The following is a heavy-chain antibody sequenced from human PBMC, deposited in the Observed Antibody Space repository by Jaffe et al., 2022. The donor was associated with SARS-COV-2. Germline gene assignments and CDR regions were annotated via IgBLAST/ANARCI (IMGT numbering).Heavy chain of an antibody. CDR2: IASAGDT. CDR3: TRGGEIGFDP. V-gene: IGHV3-13*01. CDR1: GFTFRNYD. D-gene: IGHD3-16*01. J-gene: IGHJ5*02. Sequence: EVQLVESGGGLVQPGGSLRLSCAASGFTFRNYDMHWVRQGTGKGLEWVSAIASAGDTFYAGSVKGRFTVSRENAKNSLYLQMNSLRAGDTAVYYCTRGGEIGFDPWGQGTLVTVSS.